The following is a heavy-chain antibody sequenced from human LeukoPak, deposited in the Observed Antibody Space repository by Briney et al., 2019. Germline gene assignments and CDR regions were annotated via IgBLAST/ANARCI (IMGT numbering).Heavy chain of an antibody. CDR2: IKQDGSEK. V-gene: IGHV3-7*05. Sequence: GGSLRLSCAASGFTFSNYWMSWVRQAPGKGLEWVANIKQDGSEKYYVDSVKGRFTISRDNAKNSLYLQMNSLRAEDTAVYYCARDQGGGGFDYWGQGTLVTVSS. J-gene: IGHJ4*02. D-gene: IGHD3-16*01. CDR3: ARDQGGGGFDY. CDR1: GFTFSNYW.